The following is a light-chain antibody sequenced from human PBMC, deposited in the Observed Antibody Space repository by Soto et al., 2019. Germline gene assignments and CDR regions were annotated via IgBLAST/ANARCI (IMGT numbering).Light chain of an antibody. CDR1: QSVTSGY. Sequence: EIVMTQSPATLSVSPGERATLSCRASQSVTSGYLAWYQQQPNQAPRLLIYGASYRATGIPDRFSGGGSGTDFTLTISRLEPEDFAVYYCQQYHNWLITFGQGRRLEI. CDR3: QQYHNWLIT. J-gene: IGKJ5*01. V-gene: IGKV3-20*01. CDR2: GAS.